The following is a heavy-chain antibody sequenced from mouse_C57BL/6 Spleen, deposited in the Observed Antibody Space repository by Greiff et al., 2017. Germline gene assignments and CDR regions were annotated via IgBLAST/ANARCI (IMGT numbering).Heavy chain of an antibody. CDR2: ISYDGSN. CDR3: ARPDYGSSFDY. Sequence: ESGPGLVKPSQSLSLTCSVTGYSITSGYYWNWIRQFPGNKLEWMGYISYDGSNNYNPSLKNRISITRDTSKNQFFLKLNSVTTEDTATYSCARPDYGSSFDYWGQGTTLTVSS. V-gene: IGHV3-6*01. J-gene: IGHJ2*01. D-gene: IGHD1-1*01. CDR1: GYSITSGYY.